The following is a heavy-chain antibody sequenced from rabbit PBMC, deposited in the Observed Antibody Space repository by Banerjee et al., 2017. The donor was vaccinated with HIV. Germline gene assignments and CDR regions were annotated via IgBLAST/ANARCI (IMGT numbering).Heavy chain of an antibody. J-gene: IGHJ4*01. Sequence: QEQLEESGGDLVKPEGSLTLTCTASGIDFSSRYWICWVRQAPGKGLEWIACIYAGDGNTYYASWAKGRFTISSDNTSLNTVDLQMTSLTAADTATYFCVRAGVYAGSSSYTGFDFNLWGPGTLVTVS. CDR2: IYAGDGNT. CDR3: VRAGVYAGSSSYTGFDFNL. CDR1: GIDFSSRYW. D-gene: IGHD8-1*01. V-gene: IGHV1S45*01.